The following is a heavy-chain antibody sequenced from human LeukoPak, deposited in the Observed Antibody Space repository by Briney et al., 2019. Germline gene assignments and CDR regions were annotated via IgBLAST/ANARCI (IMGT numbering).Heavy chain of an antibody. CDR2: IIPIFGTA. CDR1: GGTFSSYA. V-gene: IGHV1-69*13. J-gene: IGHJ3*02. CDR3: AREGYCSSTSCYIDDAFDI. D-gene: IGHD2-2*02. Sequence: ASVKVSCKASGGTFSSYAISWVRQAPGQGLEWMGGIIPIFGTANYAQKFQGRVTITADESTSTAYMELSSLRSEGTAVYYCAREGYCSSTSCYIDDAFDIWGQGTMVTVSS.